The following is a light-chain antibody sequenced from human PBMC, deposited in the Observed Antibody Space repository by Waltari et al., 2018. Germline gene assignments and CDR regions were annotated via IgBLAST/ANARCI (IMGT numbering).Light chain of an antibody. J-gene: IGKJ4*01. V-gene: IGKV3-20*01. CDR3: QQYENSPLT. CDR1: QNITNNY. CDR2: DSS. Sequence: EVILTQSPDTLSLSPGARATPSCRASQNITNNYLAWYQQKPGLAPRLLIYDSSSWATGVPDRFSGSGSGTDFTLTIGRLEPEDYAVYYCQQYENSPLTFGGGTQVETK.